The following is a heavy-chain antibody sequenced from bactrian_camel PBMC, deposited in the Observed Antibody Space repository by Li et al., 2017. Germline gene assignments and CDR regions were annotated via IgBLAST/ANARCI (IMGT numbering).Heavy chain of an antibody. CDR3: NGRFGTDDTLYDH. J-gene: IGHJ4*01. CDR1: GFTWNTYY. V-gene: IGHV3S6*01. D-gene: IGHD1*01. Sequence: HVQLVESGGGLVQPGGSLRLSCKASGFTWNTYYLGWVRQAPGQHLQWLASIYADGSQTDYHWSVKGRFTISRDNAKNTVWLQMNNLQSEDTARYYCNGRFGTDDTLYDHWGQGTQVTVS. CDR2: IYADGSQT.